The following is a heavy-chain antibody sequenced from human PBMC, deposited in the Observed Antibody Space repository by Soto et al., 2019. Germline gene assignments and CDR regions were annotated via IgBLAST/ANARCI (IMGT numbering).Heavy chain of an antibody. V-gene: IGHV3-74*01. D-gene: IGHD3-10*01. Sequence: PGGPLRLSCAASGFTFSSYWMHWVRQAPGKGLVWVSRINSDGSSTSYADSVKGRFTISRDNAKNTLYLQMNSLRAEDTAVYYCARVGSFRPYYYYGMDVWGQGTTVTVSS. CDR2: INSDGSST. CDR3: ARVGSFRPYYYYGMDV. CDR1: GFTFSSYW. J-gene: IGHJ6*02.